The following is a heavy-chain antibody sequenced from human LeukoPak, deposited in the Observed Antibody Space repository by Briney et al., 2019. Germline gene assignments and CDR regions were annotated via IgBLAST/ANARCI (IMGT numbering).Heavy chain of an antibody. Sequence: GGSLRLSCAASGFTFSSYSMNWVRQAPGKGLEWVSSISSSSSYIYYADSVKGRFTISRDNAENSLYLQMNSLRAEDTAVYYCARDFGYDSSGYYYDPNNDYWGQGTLVTVSS. J-gene: IGHJ4*02. CDR2: ISSSSSYI. V-gene: IGHV3-21*01. CDR3: ARDFGYDSSGYYYDPNNDY. CDR1: GFTFSSYS. D-gene: IGHD3-22*01.